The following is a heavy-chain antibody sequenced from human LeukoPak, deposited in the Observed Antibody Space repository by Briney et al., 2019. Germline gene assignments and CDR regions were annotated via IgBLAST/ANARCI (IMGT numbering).Heavy chain of an antibody. Sequence: GASVKVSCKASGGTFSSYAISWVRQAPGQGLEWMGGIIPIFGTANYAQKFQGRVTITADESTSTAYMELSSLRSEDTAVYYCAREESYSSSWPYGMDVWGKGTTVTVSS. CDR3: AREESYSSSWPYGMDV. V-gene: IGHV1-69*13. CDR2: IIPIFGTA. D-gene: IGHD6-13*01. CDR1: GGTFSSYA. J-gene: IGHJ6*04.